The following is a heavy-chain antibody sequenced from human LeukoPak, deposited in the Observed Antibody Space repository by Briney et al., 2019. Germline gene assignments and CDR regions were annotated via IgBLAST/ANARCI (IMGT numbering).Heavy chain of an antibody. D-gene: IGHD2-21*02. CDR2: IYTSGST. J-gene: IGHJ6*03. Sequence: SETLSLTCAVYGGSFSGYYWSWIRQPPGKGLEWIGYIYTSGSTNYNPSLKSRVTISVDTSKNQFSLKLSSVTAADTAVYYCARHVCGGDCYFSYYYYMDVWGKGTTVTVSS. V-gene: IGHV4-4*09. CDR1: GGSFSGYY. CDR3: ARHVCGGDCYFSYYYYMDV.